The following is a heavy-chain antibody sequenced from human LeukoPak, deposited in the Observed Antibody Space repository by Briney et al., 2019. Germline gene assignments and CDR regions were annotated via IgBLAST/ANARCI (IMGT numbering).Heavy chain of an antibody. D-gene: IGHD3-10*01. Sequence: GGSLRLSCAASGFTFSSYGMHWVRQAPGKGLEWVAFIRYDGSNKFYADSVKGRFTISRDNSKNTLYLQMNSLRVEATAVYYCAKDLYGSGSYQIRLFDYWGQGTLVTVSS. CDR2: IRYDGSNK. CDR3: AKDLYGSGSYQIRLFDY. CDR1: GFTFSSYG. J-gene: IGHJ4*02. V-gene: IGHV3-30*02.